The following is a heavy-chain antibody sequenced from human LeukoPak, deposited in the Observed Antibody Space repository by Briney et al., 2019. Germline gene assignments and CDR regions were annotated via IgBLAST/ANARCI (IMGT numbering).Heavy chain of an antibody. V-gene: IGHV5-51*01. CDR2: IYPGDSDT. CDR1: GYSFTSYW. J-gene: IGHJ4*02. Sequence: GESLKISCQGSGYSFTSYWIGWVRPMPGKGLEWMGIIYPGDSDTRYSPSFQGQVTISADKSISTAYLQWSSLKASDTAMYYCARLIDARRDGYSYYFDYWGQGTLVTVSS. D-gene: IGHD5-24*01. CDR3: ARLIDARRDGYSYYFDY.